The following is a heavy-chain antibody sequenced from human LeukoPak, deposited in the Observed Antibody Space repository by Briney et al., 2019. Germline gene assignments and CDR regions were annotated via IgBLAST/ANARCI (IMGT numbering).Heavy chain of an antibody. CDR1: GYTFTSYY. Sequence: GASVKVSCKASGYTFTSYYMHWVRQAPGQGLEWMGIINPSGGGTSYAQKFQGRVTMTRDTSTSTVYMELSSLRSEDTAVYYCARERITYYYGSGSRYFDLWGRGTLVTVSS. CDR3: ARERITYYYGSGSRYFDL. D-gene: IGHD3-10*01. CDR2: INPSGGGT. V-gene: IGHV1-46*01. J-gene: IGHJ2*01.